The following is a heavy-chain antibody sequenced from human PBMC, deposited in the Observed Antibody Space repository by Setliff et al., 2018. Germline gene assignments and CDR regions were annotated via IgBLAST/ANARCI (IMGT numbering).Heavy chain of an antibody. V-gene: IGHV3-72*01. CDR1: GFNFNDHC. Sequence: GGSLRLSCAASGFNFNDHCIDWVRQAPGKGLEWVDRIRNRAKSYSTEYAASVKGRFTFSRDDSKNAVYLHMNSLQSEDTAVYYCVRGYPTTDYWGQGTLVTVSS. J-gene: IGHJ4*02. CDR2: IRNRAKSYST. D-gene: IGHD1-20*01. CDR3: VRGYPTTDY.